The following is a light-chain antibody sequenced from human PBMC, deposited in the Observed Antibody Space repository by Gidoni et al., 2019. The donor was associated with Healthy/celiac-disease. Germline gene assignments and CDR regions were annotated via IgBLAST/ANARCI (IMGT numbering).Light chain of an antibody. CDR2: WAS. V-gene: IGKV4-1*01. CDR1: QSVLYSSNNKNY. CDR3: QQYYSTPFT. J-gene: IGKJ3*01. Sequence: DSVRTQSPDSLAVSLGERATINFKSSQSVLYSSNNKNYLAWYQQKPGQPPKLLIYWASTRESGVPDRFSGSGSGTDFTLTISSLQAEAVAVYYCQQYYSTPFTFGPGTKVDIK.